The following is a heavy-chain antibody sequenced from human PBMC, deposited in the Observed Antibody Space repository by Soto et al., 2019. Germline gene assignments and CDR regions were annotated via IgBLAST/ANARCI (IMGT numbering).Heavy chain of an antibody. V-gene: IGHV3-30*18. CDR3: AKDDGSGWYRLGWFDP. D-gene: IGHD6-19*01. CDR2: ISYDGSNK. Sequence: GGSLRLSCAASGFTFSSYGMHWVRQAPGKGLEWVAVISYDGSNKYYVDSVKGRFTISRDNSKNTLYLQMNSLRAEDTAVYYCAKDDGSGWYRLGWFDPWGQGTLVTVSS. CDR1: GFTFSSYG. J-gene: IGHJ5*02.